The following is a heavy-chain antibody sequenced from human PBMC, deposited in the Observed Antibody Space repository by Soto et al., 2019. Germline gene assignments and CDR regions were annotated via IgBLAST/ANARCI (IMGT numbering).Heavy chain of an antibody. CDR3: ARDLLTPFYYYYYGMDV. CDR2: ISYDGSNK. V-gene: IGHV3-30-3*01. CDR1: GFTFSSYA. Sequence: GGSLRLSCAASGFTFSSYAMHWVRQAPGKGLEWVAVISYDGSNKYYADSVKGRFTISRDNSKNTLYLQMNSLRAEHTAVYYCARDLLTPFYYYYYGMDVLGQGTTVTVS. J-gene: IGHJ6*02.